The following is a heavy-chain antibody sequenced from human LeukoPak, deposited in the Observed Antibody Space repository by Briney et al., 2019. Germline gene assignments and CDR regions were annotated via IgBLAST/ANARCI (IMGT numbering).Heavy chain of an antibody. CDR3: ASHYYDYIWGSYRPFDY. Sequence: ASVKVSCKASGYTFTGYYMHWVRQAPGQGLEWMGWINPNSGGTDYAQKFQGRVTMTRDTSISTAYMELSRLRSDDTAVYYCASHYYDYIWGSYRPFDYWGQGTLVTVSS. D-gene: IGHD3-16*02. V-gene: IGHV1-2*02. CDR2: INPNSGGT. J-gene: IGHJ4*02. CDR1: GYTFTGYY.